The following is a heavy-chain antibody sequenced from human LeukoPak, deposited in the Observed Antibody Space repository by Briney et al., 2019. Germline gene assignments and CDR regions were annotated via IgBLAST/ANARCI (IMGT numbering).Heavy chain of an antibody. D-gene: IGHD5-24*01. J-gene: IGHJ4*02. Sequence: SLSLPCAASGFTFDDYAMHWVRQAPGKGLEWVSGISWNSGSIGYADSVKGRFTISRDNAKNSLYLQMNSLRAEDTALYYCAKDKGWLQSYFDYWGQGTLVTVSS. CDR2: ISWNSGSI. CDR3: AKDKGWLQSYFDY. V-gene: IGHV3-9*01. CDR1: GFTFDDYA.